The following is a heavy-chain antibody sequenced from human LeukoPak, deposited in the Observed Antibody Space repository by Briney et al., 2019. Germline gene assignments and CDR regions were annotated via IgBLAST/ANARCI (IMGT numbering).Heavy chain of an antibody. V-gene: IGHV4-61*01. Sequence: PSETLSLTCTVSGGSVSNGNYYWNWIRQPPGKGLEWIGYIYYIGSTDYNPSLKSRVTLSVDTSKNQFSLRLRSVTAADTAVYYCARAYGPNSPLYWGQGTLVTVSS. CDR3: ARAYGPNSPLY. CDR1: GGSVSNGNYY. J-gene: IGHJ4*02. D-gene: IGHD4-23*01. CDR2: IYYIGST.